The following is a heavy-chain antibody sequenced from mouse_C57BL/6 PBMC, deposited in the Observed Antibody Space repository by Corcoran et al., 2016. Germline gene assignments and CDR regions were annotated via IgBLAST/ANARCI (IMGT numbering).Heavy chain of an antibody. CDR1: GYTFTTYG. D-gene: IGHD3-2*02. CDR2: INTYSGVP. CDR3: ATGPGFAY. J-gene: IGHJ3*01. V-gene: IGHV9-3*01. Sequence: QIQLVKTGPERKKPGETVKISGKASGYTFTTYGRSWVKQAPGKGLKWMGWINTYSGVPTYADDFKGRFAFSLETSASTAYLQINNLKNEDTATYFCATGPGFAYWGQGTLVTVSA.